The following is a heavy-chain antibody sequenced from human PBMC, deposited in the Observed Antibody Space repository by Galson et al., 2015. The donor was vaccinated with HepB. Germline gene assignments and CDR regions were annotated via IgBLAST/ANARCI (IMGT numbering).Heavy chain of an antibody. CDR2: ISGSGGST. V-gene: IGHV3-23*01. D-gene: IGHD6-19*01. CDR3: AKDRYLSWQWLVHDYFDY. Sequence: SLRLSCAASGFTFSSYAMSWVRQAPGKGLEWVSAISGSGGSTYYADSVKGRFTISRDNSKNTLYLQMNSLRAEDTAVYYCAKDRYLSWQWLVHDYFDYWGQGTTVTVSS. CDR1: GFTFSSYA. J-gene: IGHJ4*03.